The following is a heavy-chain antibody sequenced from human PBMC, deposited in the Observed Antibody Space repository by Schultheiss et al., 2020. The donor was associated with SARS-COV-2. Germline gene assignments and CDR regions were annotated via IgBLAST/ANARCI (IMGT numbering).Heavy chain of an antibody. CDR3: TTDIYCSGGSCYVY. Sequence: GGSLRLSCAASGFIFSDHYMDWVRQAPGKGLEWVGRIGNKANRYTTQYAASVKGRFTISRDDSKNTLYLQMNSLKTEDTAVYYCTTDIYCSGGSCYVYWGQGTLVTVSS. CDR1: GFIFSDHY. CDR2: IGNKANRYTT. J-gene: IGHJ4*02. D-gene: IGHD2-15*01. V-gene: IGHV3-72*01.